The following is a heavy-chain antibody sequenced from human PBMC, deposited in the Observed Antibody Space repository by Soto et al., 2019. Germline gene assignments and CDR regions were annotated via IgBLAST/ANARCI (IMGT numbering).Heavy chain of an antibody. CDR1: GGSISSGGYS. Sequence: SETLSLTCAVSGGSISSGGYSWSWIRQPPGKGLEWIGYIYHSGSTYYNPSLKSRVTISVDRSKNQFSLKLSSVTAADTAVYYCARTYDSRAPTSQNDAFDIWGQGTMVTVSS. CDR2: IYHSGST. D-gene: IGHD3-22*01. V-gene: IGHV4-30-2*01. CDR3: ARTYDSRAPTSQNDAFDI. J-gene: IGHJ3*02.